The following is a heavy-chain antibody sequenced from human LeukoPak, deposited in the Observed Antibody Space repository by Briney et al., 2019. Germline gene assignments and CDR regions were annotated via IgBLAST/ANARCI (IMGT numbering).Heavy chain of an antibody. Sequence: ASVKVSCKASGYTFNTYGICWVRQAPGQGPEWMGWINTQNGNTNYAQKLQGRVTMTTDTSTSTAYMELRSLTSDDTAVYYCARKTIGYHWFDPWGQGTLVTVSS. J-gene: IGHJ5*02. CDR3: ARKTIGYHWFDP. CDR2: INTQNGNT. CDR1: GYTFNTYG. D-gene: IGHD5-12*01. V-gene: IGHV1-18*01.